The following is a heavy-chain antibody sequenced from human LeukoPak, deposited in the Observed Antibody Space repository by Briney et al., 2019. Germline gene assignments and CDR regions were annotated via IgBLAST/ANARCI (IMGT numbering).Heavy chain of an antibody. CDR2: IYYSGST. V-gene: IGHV4-38-2*02. J-gene: IGHJ5*02. CDR3: VRSLGTIGFDP. D-gene: IGHD7-27*01. Sequence: SETLSLTCSVSGYSINSGSYWGWIRPPPGKGLEWIGSIYYSGSTYYNPSLESRVTISVDTSKNQFSLKLSSVTAADTAVYYCVRSLGTIGFDPWGQGTLVTVSS. CDR1: GYSINSGSY.